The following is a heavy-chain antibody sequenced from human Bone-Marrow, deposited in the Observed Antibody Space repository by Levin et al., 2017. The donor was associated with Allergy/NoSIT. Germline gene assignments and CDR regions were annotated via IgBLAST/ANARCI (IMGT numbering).Heavy chain of an antibody. CDR3: AREIPRGYSYGYGYYGMDV. D-gene: IGHD5-18*01. CDR2: IYYSGST. Sequence: ESLKISCTVSGGSISSYYWSWIRQPPGKGLEWIGYIYYSGSTNYNPSLKSRVTISVDTSKNQFSLKLSSVTAADTAVYYCAREIPRGYSYGYGYYGMDVWGQGTTVTVSS. CDR1: GGSISSYY. V-gene: IGHV4-59*01. J-gene: IGHJ6*02.